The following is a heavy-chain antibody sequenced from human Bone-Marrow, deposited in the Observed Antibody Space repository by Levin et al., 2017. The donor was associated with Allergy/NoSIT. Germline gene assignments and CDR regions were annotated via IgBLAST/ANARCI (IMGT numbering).Heavy chain of an antibody. D-gene: IGHD1-26*01. CDR2: VKSKSDGGTT. V-gene: IGHV3-15*01. Sequence: GESLKISCAASGFIFNSAWMSWVRQAPGKGLEWVGRVKSKSDGGTTDYAAPVKGRFTISRDDSKETLYLQIISLKTEDTGVYYCTAGVGASDHDYWGQGTLVTVSS. J-gene: IGHJ4*02. CDR3: TAGVGASDHDY. CDR1: GFIFNSAW.